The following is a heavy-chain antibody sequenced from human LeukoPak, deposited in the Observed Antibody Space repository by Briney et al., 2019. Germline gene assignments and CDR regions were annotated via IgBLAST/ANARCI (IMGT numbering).Heavy chain of an antibody. V-gene: IGHV6-1*01. Sequence: SQTLSLTCAISGDSVSSNSAAWNWIRQSPSRGLEWLGRTYYRSKWYNDYAVSVKSRITINPDTSKNQFSLKLSSVTAADTAVYYCARVAQYIVGASSTAFFEYWGQGTLVTVSS. CDR3: ARVAQYIVGASSTAFFEY. J-gene: IGHJ4*02. CDR2: TYYRSKWYN. D-gene: IGHD1-26*01. CDR1: GDSVSSNSAA.